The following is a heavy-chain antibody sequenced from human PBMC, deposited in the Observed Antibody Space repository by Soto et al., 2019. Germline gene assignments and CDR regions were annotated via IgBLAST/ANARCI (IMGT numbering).Heavy chain of an antibody. D-gene: IGHD2-15*01. CDR3: ARLESVVVAATGYDYYYYYMDV. CDR2: IYPGDSDT. V-gene: IGHV5-51*01. CDR1: GYSFTSYW. J-gene: IGHJ6*03. Sequence: GESLKISCKGSGYSFTSYWIGWVRQMPGKGLEWMGIIYPGDSDTRYSPSFQGQVTISADKSISTAYLQWSSLKASHTVIYYCARLESVVVAATGYDYYYYYMDVWRKAATVTVS.